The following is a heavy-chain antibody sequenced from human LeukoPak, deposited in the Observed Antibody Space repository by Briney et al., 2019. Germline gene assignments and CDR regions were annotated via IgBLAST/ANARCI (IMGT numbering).Heavy chain of an antibody. CDR3: AKDSYGFFVGHFDP. V-gene: IGHV3-23*01. CDR1: GFTFSSYA. D-gene: IGHD3-3*01. J-gene: IGHJ5*02. CDR2: ISGSGGSA. Sequence: PGGSLRLSCTASGFTFSSYAMSWVRQAPGKELEWVSAISGSGGSAYYADSVKGRFTIPRDNSKNTLYLQMNSLRAEDTAVYYCAKDSYGFFVGHFDPWGQGTLVTVSS.